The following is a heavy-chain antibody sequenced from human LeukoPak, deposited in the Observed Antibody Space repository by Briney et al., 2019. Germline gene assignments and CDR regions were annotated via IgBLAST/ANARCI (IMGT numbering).Heavy chain of an antibody. J-gene: IGHJ4*02. CDR1: GYTFTSYG. Sequence: ASVKVSCKASGYTFTSYGISWVRQAPGQGLEWMGWISAYNGNTNYAQKLQGRVTMTRDMSTSTVYMELSSLRSEDTAVYYCARPMTTVTRLDYWGQGTLVTVSS. CDR3: ARPMTTVTRLDY. D-gene: IGHD4-17*01. V-gene: IGHV1-18*01. CDR2: ISAYNGNT.